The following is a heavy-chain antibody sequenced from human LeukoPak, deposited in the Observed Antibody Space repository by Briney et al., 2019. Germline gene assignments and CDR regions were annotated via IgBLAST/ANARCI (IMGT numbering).Heavy chain of an antibody. CDR3: AKALRGYGLFDY. CDR1: GFTFSSYA. J-gene: IGHJ4*02. CDR2: ISGSGGST. V-gene: IGHV3-23*01. D-gene: IGHD5-12*01. Sequence: PGGSLRLSCAATGFTFSSYAMSWVRQAPGKGLEWVSAISGSGGSTYYADSVKGRFTISRDNSKNTLYLQMNSLRAEDTAVYYCAKALRGYGLFDYWGQGTLVNVSS.